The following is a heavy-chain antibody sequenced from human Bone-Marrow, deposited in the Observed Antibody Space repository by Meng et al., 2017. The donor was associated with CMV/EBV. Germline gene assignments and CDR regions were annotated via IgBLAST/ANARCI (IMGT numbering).Heavy chain of an antibody. CDR2: INPNSGGT. D-gene: IGHD5-24*01. Sequence: ASVKVSCKASGFTFISYGINWVRQAPGQGLEWMGWINPNSGGTNYAQKFQGRVTVTRDTSISTAYMELSRLGSDDTAMYYCASIGISEMTTIKDYWGQGTLVTVSS. J-gene: IGHJ4*02. V-gene: IGHV1-2*02. CDR3: ASIGISEMTTIKDY. CDR1: GFTFISYG.